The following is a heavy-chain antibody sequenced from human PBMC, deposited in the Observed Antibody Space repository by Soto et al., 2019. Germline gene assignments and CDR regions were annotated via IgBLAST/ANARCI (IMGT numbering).Heavy chain of an antibody. Sequence: PSETLSLTCTVSGGSISSSTYYWGWIRQPPGKGLEWIESIYYTGSTYYNPSLKSRVTISVDTSKNQVYLTLNYVTAADTAVYYCARHKYSSSGFDYWGQGILVTVSS. J-gene: IGHJ4*02. CDR1: GGSISSSTYY. V-gene: IGHV4-39*01. CDR2: IYYTGST. CDR3: ARHKYSSSGFDY. D-gene: IGHD6-6*01.